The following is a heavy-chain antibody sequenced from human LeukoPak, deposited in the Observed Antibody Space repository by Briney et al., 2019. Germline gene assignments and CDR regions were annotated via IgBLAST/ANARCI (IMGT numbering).Heavy chain of an antibody. Sequence: SETLSLTSTVPAVSISIGSYYWGWIRQPPGKGLERIGNIYYSGSTYYSPALKRRSTISLDTSKTQYSLKLRSVTDADTAVYYCARDKTFEVVNYFDYWGQGTLVTVSS. D-gene: IGHD3-3*01. V-gene: IGHV4-39*07. CDR3: ARDKTFEVVNYFDY. J-gene: IGHJ4*02. CDR1: AVSISIGSYY. CDR2: IYYSGST.